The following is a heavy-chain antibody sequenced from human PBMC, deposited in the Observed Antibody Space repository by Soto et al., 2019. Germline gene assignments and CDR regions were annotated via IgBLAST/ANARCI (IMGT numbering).Heavy chain of an antibody. D-gene: IGHD4-17*01. V-gene: IGHV1-2*02. J-gene: IGHJ5*02. CDR3: AREEPLVTTIVTGWFDP. CDR2: INPNSGGT. CDR1: GYTFTGYY. Sequence: ASVKVSCKASGYTFTGYYMHWVRQAPGQGLEWMGWINPNSGGTNYAQKFQGRVTMTRDTSISTAYVELSRLRSDDTAVYYCAREEPLVTTIVTGWFDPWGQGTLVTVSS.